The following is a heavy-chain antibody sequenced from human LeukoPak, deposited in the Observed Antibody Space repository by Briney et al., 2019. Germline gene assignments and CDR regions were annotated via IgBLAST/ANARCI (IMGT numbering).Heavy chain of an antibody. CDR1: GFTFKTFS. V-gene: IGHV3-21*01. CDR3: ARVRSGYDISWFDY. J-gene: IGHJ4*02. D-gene: IGHD5-12*01. CDR2: IRDTSDKI. Sequence: GGSLRLSCAASGFTFKTFSMNWVRQAPGKGLEWVSSIRDTSDKIYYTDSLKGRFSISRDNVKNSLYLEMNSLRAEDTAVYYCARVRSGYDISWFDYWGQGTLVTVSS.